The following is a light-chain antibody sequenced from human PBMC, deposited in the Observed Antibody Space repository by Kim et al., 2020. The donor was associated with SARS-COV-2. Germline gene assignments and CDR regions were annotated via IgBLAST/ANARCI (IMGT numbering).Light chain of an antibody. V-gene: IGKV1-27*01. J-gene: IGKJ1*01. Sequence: ASGGDRVTITCRASQGISNYLVWYQQKTGEVPKVLIYAASTLQSGVPSRFSGSGSGTDFTLTISSLQPEDAATYYCQKYNSSPWTFGQGTKVEIK. CDR1: QGISNY. CDR2: AAS. CDR3: QKYNSSPWT.